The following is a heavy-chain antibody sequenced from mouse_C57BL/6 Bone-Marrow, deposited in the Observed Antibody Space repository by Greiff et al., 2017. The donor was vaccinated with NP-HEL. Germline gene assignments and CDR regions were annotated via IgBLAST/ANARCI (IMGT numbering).Heavy chain of an antibody. J-gene: IGHJ3*01. V-gene: IGHV1-50*01. D-gene: IGHD1-1*01. Sequence: QVQLQQPGAELVKPGASVKLSCKASGYTFTSYWMQWVKQRPGQGLEWIGEIDPSDSYTNYNQKFKGKATLTVDTSSSTAYMQLSSLTSEDSAVYDWARDGLLRQFAYWGQGTLVTVSA. CDR2: IDPSDSYT. CDR1: GYTFTSYW. CDR3: ARDGLLRQFAY.